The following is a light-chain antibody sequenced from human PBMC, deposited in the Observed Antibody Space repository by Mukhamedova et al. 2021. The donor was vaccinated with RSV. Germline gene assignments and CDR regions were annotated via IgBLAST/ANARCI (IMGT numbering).Light chain of an antibody. Sequence: GERATLSCRASQSVSSNLAWYQQKPGQAPRLLIYGASTRATGIPARFSGSGSGTEFTLTISSLQSEDFAVYYCQQYNNWPLYT. CDR1: QSVSSN. J-gene: IGKJ2*01. V-gene: IGKV3-15*01. CDR3: QQYNNWPLYT. CDR2: GAS.